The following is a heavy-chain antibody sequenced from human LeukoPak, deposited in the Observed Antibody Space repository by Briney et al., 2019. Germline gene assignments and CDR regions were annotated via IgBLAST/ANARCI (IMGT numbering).Heavy chain of an antibody. D-gene: IGHD3-10*01. CDR2: IYYSGST. CDR3: ARRHDGEFDY. V-gene: IGHV4-39*01. CDR1: GGSISSSYYY. J-gene: IGHJ4*02. Sequence: SETLSLTCTVSGGSISSSYYYWGWIRQPPGKGLEWIGSIYYSGSTDYNPTLKSRVTISVDTSKKQLSLKLRSVTAADTAVYYCARRHDGEFDYWGQGTLVTVSS.